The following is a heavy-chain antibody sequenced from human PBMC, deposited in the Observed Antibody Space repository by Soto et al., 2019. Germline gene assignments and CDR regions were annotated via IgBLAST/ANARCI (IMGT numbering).Heavy chain of an antibody. Sequence: VRLQESGPGLVKPSETLSLTCSVSADSINNYYWSWIRQPAGKGLEWIGRIYSSGSANYNPSLKTRGTMSVDTSKNQVFLSVTTVTAADTAVYFCARGGTRSADLPTYWGQGIQVIVSS. CDR3: ARGGTRSADLPTY. V-gene: IGHV4-4*07. D-gene: IGHD1-1*01. CDR2: IYSSGSA. CDR1: ADSINNYY. J-gene: IGHJ4*02.